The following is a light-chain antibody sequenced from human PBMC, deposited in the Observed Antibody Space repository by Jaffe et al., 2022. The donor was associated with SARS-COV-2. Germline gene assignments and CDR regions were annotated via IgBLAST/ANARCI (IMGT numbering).Light chain of an antibody. V-gene: IGLV1-44*01. CDR3: AAWDGSLNVYV. CDR2: SND. Sequence: QSVLTQPPSASGTPGQRVTISCSGSSSNIGSNTVNWYQQFPGTAPKLLIYSNDQRPSGVPDRFSGSKSGTSASLAISGLQSEDEADYYCAAWDGSLNVYVFGTGTRVTVL. J-gene: IGLJ1*01. CDR1: SSNIGSNT.